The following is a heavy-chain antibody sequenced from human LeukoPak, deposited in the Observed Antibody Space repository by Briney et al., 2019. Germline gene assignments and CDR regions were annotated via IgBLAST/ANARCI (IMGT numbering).Heavy chain of an antibody. CDR1: GFTFSSYS. J-gene: IGHJ4*02. V-gene: IGHV3-21*01. CDR2: ISSSSSYI. Sequence: GGCLRLSCAASGFTFSSYSMNWVRQAPGRGLEWVSPISSSSSYIYYADSVKGRFTISRNNAKNPLYLQMNSLRAEDTAAYYCARDRWDIVVVPSTWGVDYWGQGALVTVSS. D-gene: IGHD2-2*01. CDR3: ARDRWDIVVVPSTWGVDY.